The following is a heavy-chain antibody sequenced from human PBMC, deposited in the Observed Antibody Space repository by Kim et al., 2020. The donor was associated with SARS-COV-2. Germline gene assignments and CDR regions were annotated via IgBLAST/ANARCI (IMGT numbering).Heavy chain of an antibody. V-gene: IGHV3-48*02. CDR1: QFTFSYYS. D-gene: IGHD3-10*01. CDR3: ARLRARYPYGYFVL. Sequence: GGSLRLSCAASQFTFSYYSMSWVRQAPGKGLEWVSFISGDGSPRYYADAVKGRFTISGDNAKDPLYLQMNSLGNEATAVYYCARLRARYPYGYFVLWGR. CDR2: ISGDGSPR. J-gene: IGHJ2*01.